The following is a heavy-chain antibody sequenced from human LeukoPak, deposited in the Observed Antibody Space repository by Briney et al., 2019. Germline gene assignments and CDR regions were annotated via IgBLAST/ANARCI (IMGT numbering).Heavy chain of an antibody. CDR1: GFTFSNYA. CDR3: GKDQNVAAAGFPYDY. D-gene: IGHD6-13*01. Sequence: PGGSLRLSCAASGFTFSNYAMSWVRQAPGKGLEWVSAISGSGDSTYYADSVKGRFTISRDNSKSTLYLQMNSLRAEDTAVYYCGKDQNVAAAGFPYDYWGQGTLVTVSS. CDR2: ISGSGDST. V-gene: IGHV3-23*01. J-gene: IGHJ4*02.